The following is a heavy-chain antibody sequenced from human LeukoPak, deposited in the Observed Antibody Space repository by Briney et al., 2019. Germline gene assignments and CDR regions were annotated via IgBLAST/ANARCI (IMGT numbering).Heavy chain of an antibody. D-gene: IGHD1-7*01. V-gene: IGHV4-61*02. CDR1: GGSVSSGDYY. J-gene: IGHJ4*02. CDR2: IYTSGST. CDR3: ARGGELLNY. Sequence: SETLSLTCTVSGGSVSSGDYYWSWIRQPAGKGLEWIGRIYTSGSTNYSPSLKSRVTISLDTSKNQFSLRLSSVTAADTAVYYCARGGELLNYLGQGTLVTVSS.